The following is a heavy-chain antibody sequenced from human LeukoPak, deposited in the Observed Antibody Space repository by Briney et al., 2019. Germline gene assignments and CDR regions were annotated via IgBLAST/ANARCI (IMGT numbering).Heavy chain of an antibody. CDR3: AKVTLGYSYGPPHS. Sequence: GGSLRLSCAASGFTFGHYWMTWVRQAPGKGLEWVANINTDGSAIFYADSVKGRFTISRDNSKSSLYLLMNNLRAEDTAVYYCAKVTLGYSYGPPHSWGQGTLVIVSA. CDR1: GFTFGHYW. CDR2: INTDGSAI. V-gene: IGHV3-7*03. D-gene: IGHD5-18*01. J-gene: IGHJ4*02.